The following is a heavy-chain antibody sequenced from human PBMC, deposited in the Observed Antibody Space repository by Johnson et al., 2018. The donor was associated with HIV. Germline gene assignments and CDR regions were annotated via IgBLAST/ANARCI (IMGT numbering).Heavy chain of an antibody. Sequence: VQLVESGGGLVKPGGSLRLSCAASGFTFSDYYMSWIRQAPGKGLEWVAVLYSGGDIYYADSVMGRFIIPRDNSKSTLYLQLNSLRAEDTGIYYCARGGGAYCGGDCLRTFDIWGQGTMVTVSP. V-gene: IGHV3-66*01. CDR2: LYSGGDI. CDR1: GFTFSDYY. J-gene: IGHJ3*02. D-gene: IGHD2-21*02. CDR3: ARGGGAYCGGDCLRTFDI.